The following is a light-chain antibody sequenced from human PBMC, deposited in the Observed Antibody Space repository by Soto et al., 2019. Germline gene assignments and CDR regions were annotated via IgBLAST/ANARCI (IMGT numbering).Light chain of an antibody. CDR1: QSISTS. J-gene: IGKJ1*01. CDR3: QQYNSYPWT. CDR2: KAS. Sequence: DIQMTQSPSTLSASVGDRVTITCRASQSISTSLAWYQQKPGTAPKLLIYKASTLESGVPSRFSVSGSGTEFTLTITSLQPDDFATYYCQQYNSYPWTFGQGTKVEIK. V-gene: IGKV1-5*03.